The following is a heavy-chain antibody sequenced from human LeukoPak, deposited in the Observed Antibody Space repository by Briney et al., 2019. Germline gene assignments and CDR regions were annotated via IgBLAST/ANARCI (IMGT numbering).Heavy chain of an antibody. V-gene: IGHV3-7*03. CDR1: GFTFTTYW. CDR2: INQDGTDK. CDR3: VTYSTGLYKGLEF. D-gene: IGHD2-8*02. J-gene: IGHJ4*02. Sequence: GGSLTLSCAASGFTFTTYWMSWIRQAPGKGLEWVANINQDGTDKYYVDSVKCRFTFSRDNAQNSLYLQMSSLRVEDTAVYYCVTYSTGLYKGLEFWGQGTQVTVSS.